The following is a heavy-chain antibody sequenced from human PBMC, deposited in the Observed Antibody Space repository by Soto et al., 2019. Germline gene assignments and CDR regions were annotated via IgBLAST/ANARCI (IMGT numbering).Heavy chain of an antibody. J-gene: IGHJ4*02. CDR2: IIPIFGTA. Sequence: QVQLVQSGAEVKKPGSSVKVSCKASGGTFSSYAISWVRQAPGQGLEWMGGIIPIFGTANYAQKFQGRVTITGDESTSTAYMELSSLRSEDTAXXXXASRIDVPAAPFDYWGQGTLVTVSS. CDR1: GGTFSSYA. CDR3: ASRIDVPAAPFDY. D-gene: IGHD2-2*01. V-gene: IGHV1-69*01.